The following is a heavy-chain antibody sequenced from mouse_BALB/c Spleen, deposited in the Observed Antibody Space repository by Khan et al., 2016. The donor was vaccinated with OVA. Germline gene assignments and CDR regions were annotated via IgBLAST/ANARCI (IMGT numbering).Heavy chain of an antibody. V-gene: IGHV1S137*01. Sequence: QVQLQQSGAELVRPGVSVKISCKGSGYTFTDYAMHWVKQSHAKSLEWIGVISTYYGDATYNQKFKGKATMTVDTSSSTAYMELDRLTYEDAAIYYCARGSGNSRFAYWGRGTLVTVSA. D-gene: IGHD1-3*01. J-gene: IGHJ3*01. CDR1: GYTFTDYA. CDR2: ISTYYGDA. CDR3: ARGSGNSRFAY.